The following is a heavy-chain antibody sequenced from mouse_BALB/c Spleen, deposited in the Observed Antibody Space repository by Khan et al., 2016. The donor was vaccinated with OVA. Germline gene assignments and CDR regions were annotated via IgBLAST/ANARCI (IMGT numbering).Heavy chain of an antibody. CDR2: ISSGADYT. D-gene: IGHD4-1*01. V-gene: IGHV5-6*02. CDR1: GFTFSAYS. J-gene: IGHJ3*01. Sequence: EVKVEESGGDLVKPGGSLKLSCAASGFTFSAYSMSWVRQTPDKRLEWVATISSGADYTYYPDGVKGRFTISRDKAKNTLYLQMSSLKSEDTAMYYCASHLTGSFAYWGQGTLVTVSA. CDR3: ASHLTGSFAY.